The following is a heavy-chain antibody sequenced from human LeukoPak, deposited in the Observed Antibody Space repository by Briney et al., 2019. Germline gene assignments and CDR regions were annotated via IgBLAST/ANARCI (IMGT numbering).Heavy chain of an antibody. CDR2: ISSSGETT. D-gene: IGHD2-2*01. CDR3: ATSGGFVLPNAITGNWYMDV. Sequence: GGSLRLSCAASGFTFNTYAMSWVRQAPGKGLEWISAISSSGETTYYADAVKGRFTISRDNAKNTLFLQVSRLRVEDTAVYFCATSGGFVLPNAITGNWYMDVWGRGTSVTVSS. V-gene: IGHV3-23*01. CDR1: GFTFNTYA. J-gene: IGHJ6*03.